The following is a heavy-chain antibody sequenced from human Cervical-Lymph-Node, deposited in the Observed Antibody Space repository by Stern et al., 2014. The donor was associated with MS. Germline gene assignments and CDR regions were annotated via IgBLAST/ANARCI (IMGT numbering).Heavy chain of an antibody. D-gene: IGHD5-12*01. CDR1: GYTLTSYY. Sequence: QMQLVQSGAEVKKPGASVKVSCKAPGYTLTSYYIHWVRQAPGQGLEWMGMINPSGDSTTYAQKFQGRIAMTRDTSTSTVYMEVTSLTSDDTAVYYCASGRLDYWGQGTPVTVSP. CDR3: ASGRLDY. V-gene: IGHV1-46*01. J-gene: IGHJ4*02. CDR2: INPSGDST.